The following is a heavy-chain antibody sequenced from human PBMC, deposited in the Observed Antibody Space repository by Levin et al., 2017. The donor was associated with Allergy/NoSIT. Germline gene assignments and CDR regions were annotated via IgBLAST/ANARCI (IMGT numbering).Heavy chain of an antibody. D-gene: IGHD3-16*02. J-gene: IGHJ4*02. CDR2: IHYSGST. CDR3: ARDYGPDRYYFDY. V-gene: IGHV4-39*01. CDR1: GGSISSSSYY. Sequence: SETLSLTCTVSGGSISSSSYYWGWIRQPPGKGLEWIGSIHYSGSTYYNPSLKSRVTISVDTSKNQFSLKLKSVTAADTAVYYCARDYGPDRYYFDYWGQGSLVTVSS.